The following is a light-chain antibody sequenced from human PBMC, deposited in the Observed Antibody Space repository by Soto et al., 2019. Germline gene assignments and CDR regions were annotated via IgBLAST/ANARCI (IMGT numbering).Light chain of an antibody. CDR2: AAS. Sequence: AIRMTQSPSSLSASTGDRVTITCRASQGISSYLAWYQQKPGKAPKLLIYAASTLQSGVPSRFSGSGSGTDFTLTISCLPSEDFATYYCQQYYSYLTWTFGQGTKVEIK. CDR1: QGISSY. V-gene: IGKV1-8*01. CDR3: QQYYSYLTWT. J-gene: IGKJ1*01.